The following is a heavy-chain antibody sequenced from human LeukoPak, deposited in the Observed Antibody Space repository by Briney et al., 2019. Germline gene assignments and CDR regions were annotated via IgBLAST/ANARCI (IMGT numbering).Heavy chain of an antibody. Sequence: GGSLRLSCAASGFTFSTYRLNWVRQAPGKGLEWVSSISSSSTYIYYADSVKGRFTISRDNAKNSLYLQMNSLRAEDTAVYYCARAPNNTDYSAGYWYFDLWGRGTLVTVSS. D-gene: IGHD3-16*01. V-gene: IGHV3-21*01. CDR2: ISSSSTYI. CDR1: GFTFSTYR. CDR3: ARAPNNTDYSAGYWYFDL. J-gene: IGHJ2*01.